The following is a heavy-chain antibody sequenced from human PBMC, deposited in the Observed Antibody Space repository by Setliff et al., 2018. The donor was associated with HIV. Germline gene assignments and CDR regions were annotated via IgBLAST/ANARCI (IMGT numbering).Heavy chain of an antibody. J-gene: IGHJ4*02. D-gene: IGHD2-21*02. V-gene: IGHV1-18*01. CDR3: ARDQGLGGGDYYFDF. CDR2: VSASKGNT. CDR1: GYNFTSNG. Sequence: GASVKVSCKASGYNFTSNGISWVRQAPGQGLEWMGRVSASKGNTKYTQDFQGRVTMTTDTSTSTVYMELRSLRSDDTAVYYCARDQGLGGGDYYFDFWGQGTLVTVSS.